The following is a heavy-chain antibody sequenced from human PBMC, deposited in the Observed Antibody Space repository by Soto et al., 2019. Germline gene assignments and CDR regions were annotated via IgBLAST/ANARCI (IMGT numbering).Heavy chain of an antibody. CDR3: ARERTFGDNKHNYMDV. V-gene: IGHV3-33*01. Sequence: QVKLVESGGGVVQPGRSLRLSCAASEFTFSRHGMHWVRQAPGKGLQWVRVIWSDGSNEVYADSVKGRFIISRDNSKNILYLQMNSLRAEDTAVYYCARERTFGDNKHNYMDVWGTGITVTVSS. CDR2: IWSDGSNE. J-gene: IGHJ6*03. CDR1: EFTFSRHG. D-gene: IGHD3-10*01.